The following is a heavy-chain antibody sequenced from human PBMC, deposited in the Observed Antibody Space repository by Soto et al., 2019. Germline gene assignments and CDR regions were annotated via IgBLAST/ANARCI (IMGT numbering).Heavy chain of an antibody. J-gene: IGHJ4*02. V-gene: IGHV4-59*01. Sequence: PSETLSLTCTVSGGSISSYYWSWIRQPPGKGLEWIGYIYYSGSTNYNPSLKSRVTISVDTSKNQFSLELSSVTAADTAVYYCARSDYDSSGYYSRGPMDFDFWGQGTLVTVSS. D-gene: IGHD3-22*01. CDR2: IYYSGST. CDR3: ARSDYDSSGYYSRGPMDFDF. CDR1: GGSISSYY.